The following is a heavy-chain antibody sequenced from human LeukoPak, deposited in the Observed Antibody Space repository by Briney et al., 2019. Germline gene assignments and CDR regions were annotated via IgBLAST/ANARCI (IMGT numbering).Heavy chain of an antibody. J-gene: IGHJ4*02. D-gene: IGHD3-22*01. CDR3: ARDLEDYYDSSGPLDY. Sequence: ASVKVSCKASGYTFTGYYMHWVRQAPGQGLEWMGWINPNSGGTNYAQKFQGRVTMTRDTSISTAYMELSRLRSDDTAVYYCARDLEDYYDSSGPLDYWGQGTLVTVSS. CDR2: INPNSGGT. CDR1: GYTFTGYY. V-gene: IGHV1-2*02.